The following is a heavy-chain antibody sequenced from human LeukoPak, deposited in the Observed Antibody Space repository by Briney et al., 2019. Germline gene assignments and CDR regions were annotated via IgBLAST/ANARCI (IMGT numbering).Heavy chain of an antibody. CDR1: GFTFSSYA. Sequence: QAGGSLRLSCAASGFTFSSYAMHWVRQAPGKGLEWVAVISYDGSNKYYADSVKGRFTISRDNSKNTLYLQMNSLRAEDTAVYYCARDHYYDSSGSYFDYWGQGTLVTVSS. CDR3: ARDHYYDSSGSYFDY. V-gene: IGHV3-30*04. D-gene: IGHD3-22*01. CDR2: ISYDGSNK. J-gene: IGHJ4*02.